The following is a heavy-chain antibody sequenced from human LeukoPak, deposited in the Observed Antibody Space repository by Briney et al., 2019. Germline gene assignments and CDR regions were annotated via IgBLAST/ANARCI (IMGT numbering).Heavy chain of an antibody. Sequence: GGSLRLSCGASGFTFSSLGMHWVRQAPGKGLEHVSTIGSDGDSTYYADSVKDRFTISRDNSKNALYLQMTSLRPEDSAVYYCVSPVFINYWGQGTLVTVSS. D-gene: IGHD1-14*01. J-gene: IGHJ4*01. V-gene: IGHV3-64D*06. CDR2: IGSDGDST. CDR1: GFTFSSLG. CDR3: VSPVFINY.